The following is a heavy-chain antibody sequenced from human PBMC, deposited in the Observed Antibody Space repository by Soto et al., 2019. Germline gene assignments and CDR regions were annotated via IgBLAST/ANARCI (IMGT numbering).Heavy chain of an antibody. D-gene: IGHD6-13*01. V-gene: IGHV4-31*03. Sequence: QVLLQESGPGLMKPSQTLSLTCTVSGLTISSASYYWSWIRQHPGKGLEWVGNIYYNGSTYYSPSLKSRVPLWVDTSENQFSLRLASVTAADTAVYYCARYRISGSWSKFDYWCQGTLVTVSS. J-gene: IGHJ4*02. CDR3: ARYRISGSWSKFDY. CDR1: GLTISSASYY. CDR2: IYYNGST.